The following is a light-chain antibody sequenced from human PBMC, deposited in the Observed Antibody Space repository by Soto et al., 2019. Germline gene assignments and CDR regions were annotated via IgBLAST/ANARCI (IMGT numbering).Light chain of an antibody. Sequence: QSALTQPPSASGTPGQRVTISCSGSSSNIGSNTVNWYQQVPGTAPKLLIYSNNQRPSGVPDRFSGSKSDTSVSLAISGLQSEDEADYYCAAWDDSLNGVVFGGGTKLTVL. CDR2: SNN. V-gene: IGLV1-44*01. J-gene: IGLJ2*01. CDR3: AAWDDSLNGVV. CDR1: SSNIGSNT.